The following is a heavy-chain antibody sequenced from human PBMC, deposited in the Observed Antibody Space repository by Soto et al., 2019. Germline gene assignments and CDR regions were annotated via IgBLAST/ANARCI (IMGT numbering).Heavy chain of an antibody. Sequence: QLQLQESGSGLVKPSQTLSLTCAVSGGSISSGGYSWTWIRQPPGRGLEWIGYIYHSGSSYYNPSLTSRATISVDRSKHQFSLKLSSVTAADTAVYYCARAHYGDYGYGMDVWGQGTTVTVSS. D-gene: IGHD4-17*01. V-gene: IGHV4-30-2*01. CDR1: GGSISSGGYS. CDR3: ARAHYGDYGYGMDV. J-gene: IGHJ6*02. CDR2: IYHSGSS.